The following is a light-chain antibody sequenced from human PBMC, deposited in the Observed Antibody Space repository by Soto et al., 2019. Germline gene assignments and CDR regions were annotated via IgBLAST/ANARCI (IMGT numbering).Light chain of an antibody. Sequence: IVLTQSPGTLSLSPGERATLSCRASQSVSSSYLAWYQQKPGQAPRLLIFGASTRATGIPARFSGSGSGTEFTLPISSLQSEDFAVYYCQQYNDWPPITFGQGTRLEIK. CDR2: GAS. J-gene: IGKJ5*01. V-gene: IGKV3-15*01. CDR3: QQYNDWPPIT. CDR1: QSVSSSY.